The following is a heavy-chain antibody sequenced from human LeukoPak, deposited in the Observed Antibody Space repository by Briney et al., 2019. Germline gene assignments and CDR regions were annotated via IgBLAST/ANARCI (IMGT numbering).Heavy chain of an antibody. V-gene: IGHV1-69*04. CDR3: VTAAGTYFDY. J-gene: IGHJ4*02. CDR1: GGTFSSYA. Sequence: ASVKVSCKASGGTFSSYAISWVRQAPGQGLEWMGRIIPIFGIANYAQKFQGRVTITADKSTSTAYMELSSLRSDDTAVYYCVTAAGTYFDYWGQGTLVTVSS. D-gene: IGHD6-19*01. CDR2: IIPIFGIA.